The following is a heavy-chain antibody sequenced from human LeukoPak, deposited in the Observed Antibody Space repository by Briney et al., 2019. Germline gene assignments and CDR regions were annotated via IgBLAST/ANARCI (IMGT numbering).Heavy chain of an antibody. J-gene: IGHJ6*03. CDR2: IYYSGST. Sequence: SETLSLTCSVSGGSISSSHYYWGWIRQPPGKGLEWFGSIYYSGSTDYNTSLRSRLTISVDMSKNQFSLKMRSVTAADTAIYYCARRTMIFGVAAYMDVWGKGTTVTVSS. CDR3: ARRTMIFGVAAYMDV. CDR1: GGSISSSHYY. V-gene: IGHV4-39*01. D-gene: IGHD3-3*01.